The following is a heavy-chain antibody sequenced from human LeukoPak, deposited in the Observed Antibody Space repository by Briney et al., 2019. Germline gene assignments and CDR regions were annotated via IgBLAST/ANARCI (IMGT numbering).Heavy chain of an antibody. V-gene: IGHV1-69*06. CDR2: IIPIFDTK. J-gene: IGHJ4*02. Sequence: ASVKVSCKASGGTFSNYAITWLRQAPGQGLEWMGGIIPIFDTKNYAQKFQGRVTITADTSTSTAYMELRSLRSDDTAVYYCARDIQLWFGADYFDYWGQGTLVTVSS. CDR3: ARDIQLWFGADYFDY. D-gene: IGHD5-18*01. CDR1: GGTFSNYA.